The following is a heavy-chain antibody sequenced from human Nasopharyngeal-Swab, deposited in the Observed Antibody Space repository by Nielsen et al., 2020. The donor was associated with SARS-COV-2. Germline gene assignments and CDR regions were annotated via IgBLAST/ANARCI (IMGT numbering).Heavy chain of an antibody. CDR3: ARVGVVVPAAIVDYYYYMGV. V-gene: IGHV4-59*01. D-gene: IGHD2-2*01. CDR1: GGSISSYY. CDR2: IYYGGST. Sequence: SETLSLTCTVSGGSISSYYWSWIRQPPGKGLEWIGYIYYGGSTNYNPSLKSRVTISVDTSKNQFSLKLSSVTAADTAVYYCARVGVVVPAAIVDYYYYMGVWGKGTTVTVSS. J-gene: IGHJ6*03.